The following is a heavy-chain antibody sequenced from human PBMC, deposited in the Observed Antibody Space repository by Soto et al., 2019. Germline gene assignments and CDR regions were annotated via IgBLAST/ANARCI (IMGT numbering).Heavy chain of an antibody. CDR3: RRSSRYSTDV. J-gene: IGHJ6*02. CDR2: IYSIGNT. CDR1: GGSISSAY. Sequence: SETLSLTCTVSGGSISSAYWGWIRQPPGKGLEWIGSIYSIGNTYYNPSLKSGVTISADTSKNQFSLNLISVTAADTAVYYCRRSSRYSTDVWGQGTMVTVSS. D-gene: IGHD6-19*01. V-gene: IGHV4-39*01.